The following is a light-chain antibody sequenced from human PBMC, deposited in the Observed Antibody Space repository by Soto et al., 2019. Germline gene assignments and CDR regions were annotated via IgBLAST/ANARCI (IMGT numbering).Light chain of an antibody. V-gene: IGKV3-20*01. CDR3: QQYNNWPPWT. CDR1: QSVSSSY. Sequence: VFRQSARPLFFYRRGSGTYTRGAFQSVSSSYLAWYQQKPGQAPRLLLYDASNRATGIPARFSGSGSGTDFTLTISSLEPEDFAVYYCQQYNNWPPWTFGQGTKVDIK. CDR2: DAS. J-gene: IGKJ1*01.